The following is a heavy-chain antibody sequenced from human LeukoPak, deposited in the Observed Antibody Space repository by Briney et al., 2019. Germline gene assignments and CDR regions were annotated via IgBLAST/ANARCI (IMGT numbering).Heavy chain of an antibody. CDR2: ISSSSGSTI. V-gene: IGHV3-48*04. CDR1: GFTFSSYS. CDR3: ARDKASRSSGWTAGFDY. J-gene: IGHJ4*02. Sequence: PGGSLRLSCAASGFTFSSYSMNWVRQAPGKGLEWVSSISSSSGSTIYYADSVKGRFTISRDNAKNSLYLQMNSLRAEDTAVYYCARDKASRSSGWTAGFDYWGQGTLVTVSS. D-gene: IGHD6-19*01.